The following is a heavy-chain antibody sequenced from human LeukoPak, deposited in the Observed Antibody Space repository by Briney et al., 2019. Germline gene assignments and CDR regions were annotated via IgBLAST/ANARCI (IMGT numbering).Heavy chain of an antibody. CDR1: GGSISNSSYY. CDR2: IYYSGST. V-gene: IGHV4-39*01. Sequence: SETLSLTCTVSGGSISNSSYYWGWIRQPPGKGLEWIGSIYYSGSTYYNPSLKSRVTIFVDTSKNQFSLKLSSVTAADTAVYYCARHYYGSGSYYTNFDYWGQGTLVTVSS. CDR3: ARHYYGSGSYYTNFDY. J-gene: IGHJ4*02. D-gene: IGHD3-10*01.